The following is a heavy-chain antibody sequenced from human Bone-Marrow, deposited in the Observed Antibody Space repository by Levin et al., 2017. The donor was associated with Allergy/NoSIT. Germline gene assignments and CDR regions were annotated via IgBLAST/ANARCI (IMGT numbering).Heavy chain of an antibody. CDR2: SRYKVLDYST. J-gene: IGHJ6*02. Sequence: GESLKISCAASGFTFSDHYMDWVRQAPGKGLEWVGRSRYKVLDYSTEYAASVIGRFTISRDESKNLVFLHMDSLQIEDTAIYYCATDSGIANCGGDCNSGMAVWGQGTTVIVSS. CDR3: ATDSGIANCGGDCNSGMAV. D-gene: IGHD2-21*02. CDR1: GFTFSDHY. V-gene: IGHV3-72*01.